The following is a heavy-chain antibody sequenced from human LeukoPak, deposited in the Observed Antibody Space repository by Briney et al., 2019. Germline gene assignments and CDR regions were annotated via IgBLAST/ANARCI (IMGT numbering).Heavy chain of an antibody. Sequence: GGSLRLSCAASGFTISSYWMHWVRQAPGKGLVWVSRINSDGSSTSYADSVKGRFTISRDNAKNTLYLQMNSLRAEDTAVYYCARGLGYCSGGSCYSILYWGQGTLVTVSS. CDR3: ARGLGYCSGGSCYSILY. V-gene: IGHV3-74*01. CDR2: INSDGSST. D-gene: IGHD2-15*01. CDR1: GFTISSYW. J-gene: IGHJ4*02.